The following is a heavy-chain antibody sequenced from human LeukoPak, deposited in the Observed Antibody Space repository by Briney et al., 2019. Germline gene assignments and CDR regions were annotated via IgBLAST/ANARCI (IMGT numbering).Heavy chain of an antibody. D-gene: IGHD6-19*01. V-gene: IGHV3-23*01. CDR3: AKEQWLGPSYYGMDV. Sequence: PGGSLRLSCAASGFTFGNYAMSWVRQAPGKGLGWVSVISGSGDTTLYADSVKGRFTVSRDNSQSTLYLQMNSLRAEDTAIYYCAKEQWLGPSYYGMDVWGQGTTVTVSS. CDR2: ISGSGDTT. CDR1: GFTFGNYA. J-gene: IGHJ6*02.